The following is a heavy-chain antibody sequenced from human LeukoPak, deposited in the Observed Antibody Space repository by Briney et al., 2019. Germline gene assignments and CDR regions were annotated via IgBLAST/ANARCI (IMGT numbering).Heavy chain of an antibody. J-gene: IGHJ4*02. V-gene: IGHV1-18*01. D-gene: IGHD3-10*01. CDR1: GYTLIRYG. Sequence: ASVKVSCKASGYTLIRYGISWVRQAPGQGLEYMGWISAYNGNTNYAQKVQGRVTMTTDTSTSTAYMELSSLRSEGTAVYYCARSLWFGELAGDYWGQGTLVTVSS. CDR3: ARSLWFGELAGDY. CDR2: ISAYNGNT.